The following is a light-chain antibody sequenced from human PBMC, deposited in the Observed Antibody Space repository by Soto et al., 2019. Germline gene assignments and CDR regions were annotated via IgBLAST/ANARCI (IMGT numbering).Light chain of an antibody. CDR2: GAS. V-gene: IGKV3-15*01. CDR3: QQYNNWRT. CDR1: QSISNN. Sequence: EIVMTQSPATLSESPGERATLSCRASQSISNNLAWYQQKRGQAPRLLIYGASTRATGIPARFSGSGSGTEFTLTISILQSEDFAFYYCQQYNNWRTFGQGTKVEI. J-gene: IGKJ1*01.